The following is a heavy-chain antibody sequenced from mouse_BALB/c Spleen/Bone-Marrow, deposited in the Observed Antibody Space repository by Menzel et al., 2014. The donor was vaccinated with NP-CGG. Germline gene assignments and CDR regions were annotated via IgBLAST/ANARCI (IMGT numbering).Heavy chain of an antibody. V-gene: IGHV1S81*02. D-gene: IGHD2-13*01. CDR1: GYTFTSYW. J-gene: IGHJ4*01. CDR3: ARTCGDSPYFYAMDY. CDR2: INPSNGGT. Sequence: QVQLKQSGAELVKPGASVKLSCKASGYTFTSYWMHWVKLRPGQGFEWIGEINPSNGGTNYNEKFKRKATLTVDKSSSTAYMQLSSLTSEDSAVYFCARTCGDSPYFYAMDYWGQGTSVTVSS.